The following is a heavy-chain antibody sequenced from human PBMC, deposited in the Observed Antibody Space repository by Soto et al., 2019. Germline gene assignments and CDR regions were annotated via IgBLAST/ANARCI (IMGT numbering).Heavy chain of an antibody. CDR1: GGSISSYY. D-gene: IGHD2-15*01. Sequence: TSETLSLTCTVSGGSISSYYWSWIRQPPGKGLEWIGYIYYSGSTNYNPSLKSRVTISVDTSKNQFSLKLSSVTAADTAVYYCARGLEYCSGGSCYTSYYYYYYMDVWGKGTTVTVSS. CDR2: IYYSGST. J-gene: IGHJ6*03. V-gene: IGHV4-59*01. CDR3: ARGLEYCSGGSCYTSYYYYYYMDV.